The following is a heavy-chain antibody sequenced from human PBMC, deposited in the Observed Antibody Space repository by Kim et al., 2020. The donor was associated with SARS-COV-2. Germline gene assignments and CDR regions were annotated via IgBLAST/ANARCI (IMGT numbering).Heavy chain of an antibody. Sequence: NPSHRSRVSISVDTSKNQFSLKLNSVTAADTAVYYRASYCSSPSYRWFDPWGQGTLVTVSS. J-gene: IGHJ5*02. D-gene: IGHD2-2*01. CDR3: ASYCSSPSYRWFDP. V-gene: IGHV4-31*02.